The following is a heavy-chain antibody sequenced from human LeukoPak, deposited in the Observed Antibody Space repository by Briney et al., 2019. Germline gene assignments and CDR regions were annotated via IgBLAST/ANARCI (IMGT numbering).Heavy chain of an antibody. V-gene: IGHV1-58*02. Sequence: ASVKVSCKASGFTFTSSAMQWVRQARGQRLEWIGWIVVGSGNTNYAQKFQERVTITRDMSASTAYMELSSLRSEDTTVYYCAAPSSGYSYGVLHWGQGTLVTVSS. CDR1: GFTFTSSA. CDR3: AAPSSGYSYGVLH. CDR2: IVVGSGNT. D-gene: IGHD5-18*01. J-gene: IGHJ1*01.